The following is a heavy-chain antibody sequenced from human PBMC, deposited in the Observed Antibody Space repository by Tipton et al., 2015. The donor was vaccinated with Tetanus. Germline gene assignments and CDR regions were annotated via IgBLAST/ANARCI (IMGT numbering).Heavy chain of an antibody. D-gene: IGHD5-18*01. CDR1: GGSFSAYY. CDR2: INHSGST. Sequence: LRLSCAVYGGSFSAYYWSWIRQSPGKGLEWIGEINHSGSTTYSPSFKSRVTISVDTPKNQFSLKLTSLTVADTAVYYCARGGSYSYGPRGFDLWGRGTTVTVSS. J-gene: IGHJ3*01. V-gene: IGHV4-34*01. CDR3: ARGGSYSYGPRGFDL.